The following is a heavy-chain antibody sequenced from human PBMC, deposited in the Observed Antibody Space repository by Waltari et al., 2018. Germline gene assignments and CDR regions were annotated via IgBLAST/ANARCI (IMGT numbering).Heavy chain of an antibody. CDR2: IGTAGDT. Sequence: EVQLVETGGGLVQPGGSLRVSCAASGLTFSSYDMHWVRQDTGKGLEWVSDIGTAGDTDYPGSVKGRFTISRENAKHSLYLQMNSLRACDTALSYCARARGCSSTSCYDAFDIWGQGTMVTVSS. D-gene: IGHD2-2*01. CDR1: GLTFSSYD. J-gene: IGHJ3*02. CDR3: ARARGCSSTSCYDAFDI. V-gene: IGHV3-13*01.